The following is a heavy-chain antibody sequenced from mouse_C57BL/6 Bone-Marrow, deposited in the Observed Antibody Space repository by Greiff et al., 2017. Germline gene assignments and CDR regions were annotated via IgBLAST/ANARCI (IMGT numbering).Heavy chain of an antibody. V-gene: IGHV5-17*01. CDR3: ARPPHYYGSSYLAMDY. Sequence: EVQRVESGGGLVKPGGSLTLSCAASGFTFSDYGMHWVRQAPEKGLEWVAYISSGSSTIYYADTVKGRFTISRDNAKNTLFLQMPSLRSEDTAMYYCARPPHYYGSSYLAMDYWGQGTSVTVSS. CDR1: GFTFSDYG. CDR2: ISSGSSTI. J-gene: IGHJ4*01. D-gene: IGHD1-1*01.